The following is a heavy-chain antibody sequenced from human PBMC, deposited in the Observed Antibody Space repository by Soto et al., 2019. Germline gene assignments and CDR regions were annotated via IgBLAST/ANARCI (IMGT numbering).Heavy chain of an antibody. V-gene: IGHV4-59*08. CDR1: GGSISSYY. CDR3: ARTEGWFDP. J-gene: IGHJ5*02. CDR2: IYYSGST. Sequence: LETLSLTCTVSGGSISSYYWSWIRQPPGKGLEWIGYIYYSGSTNYNPSLKSRVTISVDTSKNQFSLKLSSVTAADTAVYYCARTEGWFDPWGQGTLVTVST.